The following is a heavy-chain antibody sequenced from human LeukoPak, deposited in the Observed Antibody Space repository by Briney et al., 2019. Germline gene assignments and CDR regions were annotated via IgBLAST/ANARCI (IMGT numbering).Heavy chain of an antibody. Sequence: PSETLSLTCAVYGGSFSGYYWSWIRQPAGKGLEWIGRIYTSGSTKYNPSLKSRVTISVDTSKNQFSLRLSSVTAADTAVYYCAREFWSYRSGNLQAFDLWGQGTMVTVSS. CDR2: IYTSGST. V-gene: IGHV4-4*07. CDR3: AREFWSYRSGNLQAFDL. J-gene: IGHJ3*01. CDR1: GGSFSGYY. D-gene: IGHD3-10*01.